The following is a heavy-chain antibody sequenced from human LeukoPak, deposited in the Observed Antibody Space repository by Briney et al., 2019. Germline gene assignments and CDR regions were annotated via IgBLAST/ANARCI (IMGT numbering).Heavy chain of an antibody. CDR1: GGSISSYY. CDR2: IYYSGST. CDR3: ARSRGRSLINLYYFDY. D-gene: IGHD3-10*01. V-gene: IGHV4-59*01. J-gene: IGHJ4*02. Sequence: SETLSLTCTVSGGSISSYYWRWIRQPPGKGLEWIGYIYYSGSTNYNPSLKSRVTISVDTSKNQFSLKLSSVTAADTAVYYCARSRGRSLINLYYFDYWGQGTLVTVSS.